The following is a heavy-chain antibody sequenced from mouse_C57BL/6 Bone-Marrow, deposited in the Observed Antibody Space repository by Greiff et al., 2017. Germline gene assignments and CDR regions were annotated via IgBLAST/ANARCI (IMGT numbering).Heavy chain of an antibody. J-gene: IGHJ2*01. Sequence: QVQLQQSGAELVKPGASVKISCKASGYAFSSYWMNWVKQRPGKGLEWIGQIYPGDGDTNYNGKFKGKATLTADKSSSTAYMQLSSLTSEDSAVYYCARGGYYPLYFDYWGQGTTLTVSS. V-gene: IGHV1-80*01. D-gene: IGHD2-3*01. CDR2: IYPGDGDT. CDR1: GYAFSSYW. CDR3: ARGGYYPLYFDY.